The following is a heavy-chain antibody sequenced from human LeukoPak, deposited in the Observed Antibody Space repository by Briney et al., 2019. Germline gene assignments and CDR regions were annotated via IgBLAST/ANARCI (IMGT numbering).Heavy chain of an antibody. CDR1: GFTVSSNY. CDR2: IYSGGST. CDR3: ARMTTVTTFDY. V-gene: IGHV3-53*01. Sequence: PGGSLRLSCAASGFTVSSNYMSWVRQAPGKGLEWVSVIYSGGSTYYADSVKGRSTISRDNSKNTLYLQMNSLRAEDTAVYYCARMTTVTTFDYWGQGTLVTVSS. D-gene: IGHD4-17*01. J-gene: IGHJ4*02.